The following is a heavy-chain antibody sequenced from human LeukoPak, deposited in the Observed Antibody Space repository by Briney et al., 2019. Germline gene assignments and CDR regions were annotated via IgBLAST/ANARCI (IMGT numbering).Heavy chain of an antibody. V-gene: IGHV4-59*01. Sequence: PSETLSLTCTVSGGSISSYYWSWIRQPPGKGLEWIGYIYYSGSTNYNPSLKSRVTISVDTSKNQFSLKLSSVTAADTAVYYCARDRGIVGATWDAFDIWGQGTMVTVSS. J-gene: IGHJ3*02. D-gene: IGHD1-26*01. CDR2: IYYSGST. CDR1: GGSISSYY. CDR3: ARDRGIVGATWDAFDI.